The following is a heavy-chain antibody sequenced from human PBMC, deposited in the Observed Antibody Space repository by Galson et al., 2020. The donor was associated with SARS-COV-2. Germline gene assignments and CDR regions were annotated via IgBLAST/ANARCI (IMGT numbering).Heavy chain of an antibody. V-gene: IGHV3-33*01. CDR2: IWYDGSNK. J-gene: IGHJ6*02. D-gene: IGHD4-17*01. CDR1: GFTFSSYG. CDR3: AADLGDYVNYYYGMDV. Sequence: TGGSLRLSCAASGFTFSSYGMHWVRQAPGKGLEWVAVIWYDGSNKYYADSMKGRFTISRDNSKNTLYLQMNSLRAEDTAVYYCAADLGDYVNYYYGMDVWGQGTTVTVSS.